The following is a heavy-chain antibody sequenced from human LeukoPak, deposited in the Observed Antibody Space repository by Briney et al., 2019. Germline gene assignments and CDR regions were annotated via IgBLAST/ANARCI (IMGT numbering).Heavy chain of an antibody. CDR3: ARDGGYYGSGSYYDYYYGMDV. CDR2: INHSGST. CDR1: GGSFSGYY. V-gene: IGHV4-34*01. J-gene: IGHJ6*02. D-gene: IGHD3-10*01. Sequence: PSETLSLTCAVYGGSFSGYYWSWIRQPPGKGLEWIGEINHSGSTNYNPSLKSRVTISVDTSKNQFSLKLSSVTAADTAVYYCARDGGYYGSGSYYDYYYGMDVWGQGTTVTVSS.